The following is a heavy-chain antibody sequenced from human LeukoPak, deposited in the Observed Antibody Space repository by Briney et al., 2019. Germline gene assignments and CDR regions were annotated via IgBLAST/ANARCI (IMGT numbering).Heavy chain of an antibody. Sequence: GGSLRLSCAASGFTVSSNYMTWVRQAPGKGLEWVSAISGSGGSTYYADSVKGRFTISRDNSKNTLYLQMNSLRAEDTAVYYCAKVLYSSGIDYWGQGTLVTVSS. J-gene: IGHJ4*02. D-gene: IGHD6-19*01. V-gene: IGHV3-23*01. CDR1: GFTVSSNY. CDR3: AKVLYSSGIDY. CDR2: ISGSGGST.